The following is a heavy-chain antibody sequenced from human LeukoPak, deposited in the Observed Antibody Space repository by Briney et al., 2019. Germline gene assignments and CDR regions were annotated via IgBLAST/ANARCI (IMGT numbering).Heavy chain of an antibody. Sequence: SETLSLTCAVYGGSFSGYYWSWIRQPPGKGLEWIGEINHSGSTNYNPSLKSRVTISVDTSKNQFSLKLSSVTAADTAVYYCARGAGGPVLRFLEWLLYGQFDYWGQGTLVTVSS. CDR2: INHSGST. J-gene: IGHJ4*02. D-gene: IGHD3-3*01. CDR1: GGSFSGYY. CDR3: ARGAGGPVLRFLEWLLYGQFDY. V-gene: IGHV4-34*01.